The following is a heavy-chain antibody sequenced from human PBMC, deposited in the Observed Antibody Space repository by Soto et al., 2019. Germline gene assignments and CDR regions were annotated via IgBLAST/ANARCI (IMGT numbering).Heavy chain of an antibody. CDR3: EGLIEAAADY. Sequence: SVKVSCKASGYACSSDGISWVRQAPGQGLEWMGGISTYNGKTKSEMKIQGRVLMTTDTSTNTAYMELKSLRSDERAVYYCEGLIEAAADYWG. D-gene: IGHD6-13*01. CDR2: ISTYNGKT. CDR1: GYACSSDG. V-gene: IGHV1-18*04. J-gene: IGHJ4*01.